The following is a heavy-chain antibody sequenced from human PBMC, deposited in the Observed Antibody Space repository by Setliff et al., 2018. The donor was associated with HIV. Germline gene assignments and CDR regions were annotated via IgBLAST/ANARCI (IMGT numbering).Heavy chain of an antibody. CDR3: ARGHYDFWSGYYGGVDFDY. CDR1: GFSLSNARMG. D-gene: IGHD3-3*01. Sequence: SGPTLVNPTETLTLTCTVSGFSLSNARMGVSWIRQSPGKALEWLAHIFSNDEKSYNISLKKRLSISKDTSKGQVVLTMTNMDPVDTATYCCARGHYDFWSGYYGGVDFDYWGQGTPVTVSS. J-gene: IGHJ4*02. V-gene: IGHV2-26*01. CDR2: IFSNDEK.